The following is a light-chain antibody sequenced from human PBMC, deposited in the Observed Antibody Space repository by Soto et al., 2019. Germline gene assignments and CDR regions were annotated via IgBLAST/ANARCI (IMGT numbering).Light chain of an antibody. CDR3: QQSYSTPRVT. CDR2: AAS. V-gene: IGKV1-39*01. Sequence: DIQMTQSPSSLSASVEDRVSITCRASQSISNHLNWYQQKPGKAPKLLIFAASSLQSGVPSRFSGSRSGPDFTLTISSLQPEDFATYYCQQSYSTPRVTFGQGTKVDIK. J-gene: IGKJ1*01. CDR1: QSISNH.